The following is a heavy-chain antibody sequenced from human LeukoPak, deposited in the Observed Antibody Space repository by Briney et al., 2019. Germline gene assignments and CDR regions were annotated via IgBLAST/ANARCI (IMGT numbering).Heavy chain of an antibody. D-gene: IGHD1-26*01. CDR1: GFTFSNYA. V-gene: IGHV3-23*01. Sequence: GSLRLSCAASGFTFSNYAMSWVRQAPGKGLEWVSAFSGSGGSTYYADSVKGRFTISRDNAKNSLYLQMNSLRAEDTAVYYCASRKWDFFDAFDIWGQGTMVTVSS. CDR3: ASRKWDFFDAFDI. CDR2: FSGSGGST. J-gene: IGHJ3*02.